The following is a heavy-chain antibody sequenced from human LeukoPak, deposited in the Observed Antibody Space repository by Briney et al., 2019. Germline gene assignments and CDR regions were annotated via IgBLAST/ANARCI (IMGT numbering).Heavy chain of an antibody. J-gene: IGHJ4*02. CDR3: ASDAAADRVDY. CDR1: GFTFSGSG. V-gene: IGHV3-48*01. D-gene: IGHD6-13*01. Sequence: GSSLRLSCAASGFTFSGSGMHWVRQAPGKGLEWVSYISSSSSTIYYADSVKGRFTISRDNAKNSLYLQMNSLRAEDTAVYYCASDAAADRVDYWGQGTLVTVSS. CDR2: ISSSSSTI.